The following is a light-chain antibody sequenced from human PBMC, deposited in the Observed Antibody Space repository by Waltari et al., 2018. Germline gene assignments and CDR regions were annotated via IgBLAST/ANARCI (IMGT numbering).Light chain of an antibody. J-gene: IGLJ2*01. CDR2: RNN. V-gene: IGLV1-47*01. CDR1: SFNIGSNY. CDR3: ATWDDSVSGQV. Sequence: QSVLNQPPSVSGTPGQRVTISCSGSSFNIGSNYDYWYQQLPGAAPKRLIYRNNQRPSWVPDRVPGSKSGTSGSLAIRGLRSEDDGDYHCATWDDSVSGQVFGGGTKLPVL.